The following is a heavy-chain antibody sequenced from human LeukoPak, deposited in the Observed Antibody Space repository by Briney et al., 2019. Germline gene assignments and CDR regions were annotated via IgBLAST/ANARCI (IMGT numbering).Heavy chain of an antibody. V-gene: IGHV3-48*03. J-gene: IGHJ3*02. D-gene: IGHD3-22*01. CDR3: ARLYYYDSSGWGAFDI. CDR1: GFTFSSYE. CDR2: ISPDGSTI. Sequence: PGGSLRLSCAASGFTFSSYEMKWVRQAPGKGLEWISYISPDGSTIYYADSVKGRFTISRDNAKNSLYLQMNSLRAEDTAVYYCARLYYYDSSGWGAFDIWGQGTMVTVSS.